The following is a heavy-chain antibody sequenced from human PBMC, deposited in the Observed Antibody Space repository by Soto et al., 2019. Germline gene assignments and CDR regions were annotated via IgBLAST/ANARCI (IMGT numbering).Heavy chain of an antibody. CDR3: ARRYGWAFDI. CDR1: GGSISSYY. Sequence: SETLSLTCTVSGGSISSYYWSWIRQPPGKGLEWIGYIYYSGSTNYNPSLKSRVTISVDTSKNQFSLKLSSVTAADTAVYYCARRYGWAFDIRGQGTMVTVSS. D-gene: IGHD3-16*01. CDR2: IYYSGST. V-gene: IGHV4-59*08. J-gene: IGHJ3*02.